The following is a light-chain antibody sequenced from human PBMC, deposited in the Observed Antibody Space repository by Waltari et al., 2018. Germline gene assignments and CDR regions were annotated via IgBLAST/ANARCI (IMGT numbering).Light chain of an antibody. CDR2: LHSDGSH. Sequence: QLVLTQSPSASASLGASVRLTCTLSSGHSTYAIPWHQHQPEKGPRYLMTLHSDGSHTRGVGIPDRFSGSSSGAVRYLTISSLQTEDEADYYCQARAPGIRVFGGGTKLTVL. V-gene: IGLV4-69*01. J-gene: IGLJ3*02. CDR1: SGHSTYA. CDR3: QARAPGIRV.